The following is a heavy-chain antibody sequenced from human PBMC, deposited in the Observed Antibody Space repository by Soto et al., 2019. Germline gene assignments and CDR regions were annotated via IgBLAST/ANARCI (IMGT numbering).Heavy chain of an antibody. V-gene: IGHV1-46*01. D-gene: IGHD3-9*01. Sequence: GAVKVSCKASGYTFTSYYMTSGRQAPGQALEWMGIINPSGGSTSYAQKFQGRVTMKRDTSTSTVYMELSSLRSEDTAVYYCARDWKYYDILTGYDSNYYYYGMDVWGQGARIVVSS. CDR2: INPSGGST. CDR3: ARDWKYYDILTGYDSNYYYYGMDV. J-gene: IGHJ6*02. CDR1: GYTFTSYY.